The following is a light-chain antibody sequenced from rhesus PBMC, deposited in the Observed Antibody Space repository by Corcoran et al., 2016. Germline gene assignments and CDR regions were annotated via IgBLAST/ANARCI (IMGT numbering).Light chain of an antibody. J-gene: IGKJ2*01. CDR2: EAS. Sequence: DIQMTQSPSSLSASEGDRVTITCRASEKVNNYLNWYQQKPGKAPKLLIYEASTLQSGVPSRFSGSGSGTDYTLTISSLQPEDVATYYCQHGYSLPYSFGQGTKGDIK. V-gene: IGKV1-74*01. CDR1: EKVNNY. CDR3: QHGYSLPYS.